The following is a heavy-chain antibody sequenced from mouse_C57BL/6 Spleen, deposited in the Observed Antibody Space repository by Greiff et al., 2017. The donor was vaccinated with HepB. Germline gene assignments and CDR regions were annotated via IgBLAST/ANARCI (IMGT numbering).Heavy chain of an antibody. J-gene: IGHJ4*01. V-gene: IGHV14-3*01. CDR2: IDPANGNT. D-gene: IGHD1-1*01. CDR1: GFNIKNTY. CDR3: ARTYYCGSSNYYAMDY. Sequence: VQLQQSVAELVRPGASVKLSCTASGFNIKNTYMHWVKQRPEQGLEWIGRIDPANGNTKYAPKFQGKATITADTSSNTAYLQLSSLTSAYTAIYYCARTYYCGSSNYYAMDYWGQGTSVTVSS.